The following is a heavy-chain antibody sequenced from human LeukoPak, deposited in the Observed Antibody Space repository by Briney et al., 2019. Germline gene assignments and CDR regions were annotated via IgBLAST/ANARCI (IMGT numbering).Heavy chain of an antibody. Sequence: PGGSLTLSCAASGFTFSSCAMSGVRQAPGKGLEWVSAISGSGGSTYYADSVKGRFTISRDNSKNTLYPQMNSLRAEDTAVYYCAKEDCSSTSCYSPPSSWGQGTLVTVSS. CDR2: ISGSGGST. V-gene: IGHV3-23*01. D-gene: IGHD2-2*01. CDR3: AKEDCSSTSCYSPPSS. J-gene: IGHJ5*02. CDR1: GFTFSSCA.